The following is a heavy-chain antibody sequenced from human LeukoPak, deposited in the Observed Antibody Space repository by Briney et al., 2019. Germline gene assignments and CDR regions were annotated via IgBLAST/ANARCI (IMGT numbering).Heavy chain of an antibody. CDR1: GYTFTGYY. V-gene: IGHV1-2*02. CDR2: INPNSGGT. J-gene: IGHJ4*02. D-gene: IGHD3-10*01. Sequence: ASVKVSCKASGYTFTGYYMHWVRQAPGQGLEWMGWINPNSGGTNHAQKFQGRVTMTRDTSISTAYMELSRLRSDDTAVYYCARELLWFGELQFPFDYWGQGTLVTVSS. CDR3: ARELLWFGELQFPFDY.